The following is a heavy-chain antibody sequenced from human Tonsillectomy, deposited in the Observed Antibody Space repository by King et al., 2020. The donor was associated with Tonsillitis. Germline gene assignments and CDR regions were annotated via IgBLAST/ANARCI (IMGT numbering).Heavy chain of an antibody. V-gene: IGHV5-51*01. CDR1: GYSFTSYW. CDR3: AIFDTTGAGAFDI. Sequence: VQLVESGAEVKKPGESLKISCEVSGYSFTSYWIAWVRQMPGKGLEWMGIIYPGDSDTTYSPSFQGQVTISADKSISTAYLQWSSLKASDTAIHYCAIFDTTGAGAFDIWGQGTMVTVSS. D-gene: IGHD1-26*01. J-gene: IGHJ3*02. CDR2: IYPGDSDT.